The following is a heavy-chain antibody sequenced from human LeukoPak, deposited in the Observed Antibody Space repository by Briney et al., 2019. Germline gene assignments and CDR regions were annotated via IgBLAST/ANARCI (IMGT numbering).Heavy chain of an antibody. Sequence: GGSLRLSCAASGFTFSSYGMHWVRRAPGKGLEWVAAISHDGSNEYYEDSVQGRVTISRDNPKNTLYLQMNSLRADDTAVYYCSKQLTWGSYPYTDAFEMWGEGTMVTVSS. V-gene: IGHV3-30*18. CDR1: GFTFSSYG. J-gene: IGHJ3*02. CDR3: SKQLTWGSYPYTDAFEM. D-gene: IGHD3-16*01. CDR2: ISHDGSNE.